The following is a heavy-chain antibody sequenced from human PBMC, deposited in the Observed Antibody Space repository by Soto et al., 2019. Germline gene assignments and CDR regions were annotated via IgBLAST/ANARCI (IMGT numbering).Heavy chain of an antibody. CDR2: ISWNSGSI. D-gene: IGHD6-19*01. Sequence: ESVGGLVQPGRSLRLSCAASGFTFDDYAMHWVRQAPGKGLEWVSGISWNSGSIGYADSVKGRFTISRDNAKNSLYLQMNSLRAEDTALYYCAKTNSSGWPEYFQHWGQGTLVTVSS. J-gene: IGHJ1*01. V-gene: IGHV3-9*01. CDR1: GFTFDDYA. CDR3: AKTNSSGWPEYFQH.